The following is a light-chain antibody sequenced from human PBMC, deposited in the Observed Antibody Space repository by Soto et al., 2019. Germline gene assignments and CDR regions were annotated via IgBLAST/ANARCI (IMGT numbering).Light chain of an antibody. CDR1: QSISSN. CDR3: QHYNNWPPWT. J-gene: IGKJ1*01. CDR2: GAS. Sequence: EIVMKQSPATLSVSPGQRATLSCRASQSISSNLAWYQQKPGQAPRLLIYGASTRATGIPARFSGSGSGTEFTLTISRLQSEDFAVYYCQHYNNWPPWTFGQGTKVDIK. V-gene: IGKV3-15*01.